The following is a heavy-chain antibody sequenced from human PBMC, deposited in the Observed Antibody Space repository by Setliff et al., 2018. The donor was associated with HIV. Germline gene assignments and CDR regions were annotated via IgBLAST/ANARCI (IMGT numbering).Heavy chain of an antibody. D-gene: IGHD3-16*01. V-gene: IGHV5-51*01. Sequence: HGESLKISCKGSGYSFTSYWIAWVRQMPGKGLEWMGIIYPGDSDTRYSPSFQGQVTISADKSISTAYLQWSSLKASDTAMYYCAKHGFERKSPYNWFDSWGQGTLVTVSS. CDR1: GYSFTSYW. J-gene: IGHJ5*01. CDR2: IYPGDSDT. CDR3: AKHGFERKSPYNWFDS.